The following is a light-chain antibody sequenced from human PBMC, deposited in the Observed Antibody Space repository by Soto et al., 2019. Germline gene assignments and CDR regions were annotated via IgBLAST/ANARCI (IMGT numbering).Light chain of an antibody. CDR2: AAS. J-gene: IGKJ4*01. V-gene: IGKV1-17*01. Sequence: DIQMTQSPSSLSASVGDRVTITCRASQGIGKDLGWYQQKPGKAPKRLMYAASSLQSGVPSRFSGSGSGTEFTLTISSLQPEDFATYYCQQHNSYPLTFGGGTKVEIK. CDR3: QQHNSYPLT. CDR1: QGIGKD.